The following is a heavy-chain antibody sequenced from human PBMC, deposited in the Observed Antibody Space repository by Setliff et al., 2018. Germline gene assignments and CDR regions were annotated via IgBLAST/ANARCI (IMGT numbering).Heavy chain of an antibody. CDR2: IYYSGST. CDR3: ARDPLTTNRRRAFDI. D-gene: IGHD4-17*01. Sequence: PSETLSLTCAVYGGSFSGYYWSWIRQHPGKGLEWIGYIYYSGSTYYNPSLKSRVTISVDTSKNQFSLKLSSVTAADTAAYYCARDPLTTNRRRAFDIWGQGTMVTVSS. CDR1: GGSFSGYY. V-gene: IGHV4-31*11. J-gene: IGHJ3*02.